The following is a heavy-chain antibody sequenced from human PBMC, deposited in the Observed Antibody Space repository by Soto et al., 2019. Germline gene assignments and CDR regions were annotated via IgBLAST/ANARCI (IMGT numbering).Heavy chain of an antibody. CDR3: ARAYCSGGSCYSRRPFDY. CDR1: GGTFSSYA. V-gene: IGHV1-69*01. Sequence: QVQLVQSGAEVKKPGSSVKVSCKASGGTFSSYAISWVRQAPGQGLEWIGGIIPIFGTANYAQKFQGRVTITADESTSTAYMELSSLRSEDTAVYYCARAYCSGGSCYSRRPFDYWGQGTLVTVSS. D-gene: IGHD2-15*01. CDR2: IIPIFGTA. J-gene: IGHJ4*02.